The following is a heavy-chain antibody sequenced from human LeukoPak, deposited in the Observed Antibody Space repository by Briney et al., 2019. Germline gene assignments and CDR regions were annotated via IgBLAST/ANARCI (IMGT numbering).Heavy chain of an antibody. V-gene: IGHV1-2*02. CDR1: GYTFTGYY. D-gene: IGHD3-16*01. Sequence: ASVKVSCKASGYTFTGYYMHWVRQAPGQGLEWMGWINHNSGGTNYAQKFQGRVTMTRDTSISTAYMELSRLRSDDTAVYYCAREGLGGYAAVDYWGQGTLVTVSS. CDR2: INHNSGGT. J-gene: IGHJ4*02. CDR3: AREGLGGYAAVDY.